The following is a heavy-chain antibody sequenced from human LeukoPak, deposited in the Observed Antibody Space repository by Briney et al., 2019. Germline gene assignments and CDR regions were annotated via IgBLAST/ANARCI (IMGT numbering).Heavy chain of an antibody. CDR1: GFTFRNHW. CDR3: ARDQRVTGRPDIDY. V-gene: IGHV3-74*03. CDR2: ISSDGSST. J-gene: IGHJ4*02. Sequence: GGSLRLSCAASGFTFRNHWMHWVRQTTGKGLVWVSRISSDGSSTTYADSVKGRFTISRDNAKNTLYLQTNNLRAEDTAMYYCARDQRVTGRPDIDYWGQGTLVIVSS. D-gene: IGHD6-6*01.